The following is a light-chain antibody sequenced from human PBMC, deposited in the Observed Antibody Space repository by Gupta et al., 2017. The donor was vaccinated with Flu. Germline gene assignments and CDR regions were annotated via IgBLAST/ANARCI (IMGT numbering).Light chain of an antibody. J-gene: IGKJ2*01. V-gene: IGKV3-20*01. CDR1: QTVAGSF. Sequence: EIVLTQSPGSLSLSPGERATLSCMASQTVAGSFLAWYQQQPGQAPRLLIYGASTRAAGIPDRFSGSGSGTDFTLTISRLEPEDFAVYYCQQYCSSPAYSFGQGTRLE. CDR2: GAS. CDR3: QQYCSSPAYS.